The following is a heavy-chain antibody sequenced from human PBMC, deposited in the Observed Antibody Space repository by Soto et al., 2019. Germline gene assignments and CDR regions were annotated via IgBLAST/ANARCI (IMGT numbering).Heavy chain of an antibody. CDR2: IYYSGST. D-gene: IGHD6-19*01. J-gene: IGHJ4*02. Sequence: SETLSLTCTVSGGSISSGDYYWSWIRQPPGKGLEWIGYIYYSGSTYYNPSLKSRVTISVDTSKNQFSLKLSSVTAADTAVYYCARVARSSGCYTGGYFDYWGKGPLVTVSS. CDR1: GGSISSGDYY. V-gene: IGHV4-30-4*01. CDR3: ARVARSSGCYTGGYFDY.